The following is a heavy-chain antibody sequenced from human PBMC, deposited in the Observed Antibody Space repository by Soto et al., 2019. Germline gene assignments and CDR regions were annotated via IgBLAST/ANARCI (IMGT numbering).Heavy chain of an antibody. Sequence: QVPLVESGGGVVQPGRSLRLSCAASGFTFSSYGMHWVRQAPGKGLEWVAVISYDGSNKYYADSVKGRFTISRDNSKNTLYLQLNSLRAEDTAVYYCAKSPSSWYVLVYWGQGTLVTVSS. CDR2: ISYDGSNK. CDR3: AKSPSSWYVLVY. V-gene: IGHV3-30*18. CDR1: GFTFSSYG. D-gene: IGHD6-13*01. J-gene: IGHJ4*02.